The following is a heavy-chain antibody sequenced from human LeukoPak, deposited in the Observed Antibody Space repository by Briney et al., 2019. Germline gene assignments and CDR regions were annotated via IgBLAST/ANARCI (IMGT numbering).Heavy chain of an antibody. CDR1: GFTFTSSA. V-gene: IGHV1-58*02. Sequence: SVKVSCKASGFTFTSSAMQWVRQARGQRLEWIGWIVVGSGNTNYAQKFQERVTITRDMSTSTTYMELSGLRSEDTAVYYCGADLTMVRGVPRWFDPWGQGTLVTVSS. D-gene: IGHD3-10*01. CDR2: IVVGSGNT. J-gene: IGHJ5*02. CDR3: GADLTMVRGVPRWFDP.